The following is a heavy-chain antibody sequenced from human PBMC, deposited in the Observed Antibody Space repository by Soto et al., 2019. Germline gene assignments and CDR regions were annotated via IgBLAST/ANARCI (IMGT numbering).Heavy chain of an antibody. V-gene: IGHV4-4*07. J-gene: IGHJ6*02. D-gene: IGHD3-3*01. CDR2: IYTSGST. CDR1: GGSISSYY. Sequence: PSETLSLTCTVSGGSISSYYWSWIRQPAGKGLEWIGRIYTSGSTNYNPSPKSRVTMSVDTSKNQFSLKLSSVTAADTAVYYCARDRFLEWLLTPSGYYYGMDVWGQGTTVTVSS. CDR3: ARDRFLEWLLTPSGYYYGMDV.